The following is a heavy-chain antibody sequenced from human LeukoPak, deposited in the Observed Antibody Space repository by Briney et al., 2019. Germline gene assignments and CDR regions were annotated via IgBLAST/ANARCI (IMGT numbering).Heavy chain of an antibody. CDR3: ATDRVRLGLGIPVPGREIGALEM. Sequence: ASVTVSCKVSGYTLTELGMHWVRQTPGRGGEWMGGFNPEDGETVYAETFQDRVTMTEDTSTDTAYMELSSLRSEDTAVYYCATDRVRLGLGIPVPGREIGALEMWGQGTMVTVSS. D-gene: IGHD6-19*01. J-gene: IGHJ3*02. CDR2: FNPEDGET. CDR1: GYTLTELG. V-gene: IGHV1-24*01.